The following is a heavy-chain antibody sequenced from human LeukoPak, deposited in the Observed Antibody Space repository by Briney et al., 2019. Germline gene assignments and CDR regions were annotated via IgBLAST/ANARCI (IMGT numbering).Heavy chain of an antibody. CDR1: GFTFSSYG. J-gene: IGHJ4*02. V-gene: IGHV3-33*08. CDR2: IWYGGSNK. Sequence: GGSLRLSCAASGFTFSSYGMHWVRQAPGKGLEWVAVIWYGGSNKYYADFVKGRFTISRDNSKNTLYLQMNSLRAEDTAVYYCARSRSSIAVAGTGDYWGQGTLVTGSS. D-gene: IGHD6-19*01. CDR3: ARSRSSIAVAGTGDY.